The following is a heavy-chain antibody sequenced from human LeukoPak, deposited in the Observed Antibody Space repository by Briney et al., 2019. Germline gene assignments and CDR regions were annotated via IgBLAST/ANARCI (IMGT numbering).Heavy chain of an antibody. D-gene: IGHD1-1*01. CDR3: ARLTGTTGYGMDV. Sequence: GESLKISCKGSGYTFTNYWIGWVRQMPGKGLEWMGIIYPGDSDTRYSPSFQGQVTISADKSISTAYLQWSSLKASDTAMYYCARLTGTTGYGMDVWGQGTTVTVSS. CDR1: GYTFTNYW. J-gene: IGHJ6*02. CDR2: IYPGDSDT. V-gene: IGHV5-51*01.